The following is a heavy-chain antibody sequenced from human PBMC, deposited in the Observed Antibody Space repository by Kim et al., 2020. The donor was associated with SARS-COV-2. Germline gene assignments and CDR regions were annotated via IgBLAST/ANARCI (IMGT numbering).Heavy chain of an antibody. CDR2: IYYSGST. CDR3: ARGVGLRYFDWPTPDIPYYYYYGMDV. D-gene: IGHD3-9*01. V-gene: IGHV4-59*13. Sequence: SETLSLTCTVSGGSISSYYWSWIRQPPGKGLEWIGYIYYSGSTNYNPSLKSRVTISVDTSKNQFSLKLSSVTAADTAVYYCARGVGLRYFDWPTPDIPYYYYYGMDVWGQGTTVTVSS. CDR1: GGSISSYY. J-gene: IGHJ6*02.